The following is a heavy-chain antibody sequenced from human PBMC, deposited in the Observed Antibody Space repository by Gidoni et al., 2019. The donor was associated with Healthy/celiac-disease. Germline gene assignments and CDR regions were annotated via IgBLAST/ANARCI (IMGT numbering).Heavy chain of an antibody. D-gene: IGHD3-3*01. CDR3: ARGQYDFWSGYTHYYYYYGMDV. V-gene: IGHV1-8*01. CDR2: MNPNSGKA. J-gene: IGHJ6*02. CDR1: GYPFTSYD. Sequence: QVQLVQSGAEVKKPGASVKVSCKASGYPFTSYDINWVRQATGQGLGWMGWMNPNSGKAGYAQKIQGRGTMTRNTAISTAYMELSSLRSEDTAVYYCARGQYDFWSGYTHYYYYYGMDVWGQGTTVTVSS.